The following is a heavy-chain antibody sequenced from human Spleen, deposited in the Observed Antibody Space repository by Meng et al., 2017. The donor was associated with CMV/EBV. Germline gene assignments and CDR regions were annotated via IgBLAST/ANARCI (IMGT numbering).Heavy chain of an antibody. V-gene: IGHV1-69*04. CDR1: GDTFNTFT. D-gene: IGHD1-26*01. J-gene: IGHJ5*02. CDR3: ARDGLPLKWEPGDWFDP. CDR2: ILPTLDLT. Sequence: SVKVSCKASGDTFNTFTIDWVRQAPGQGLEWMGRILPTLDLTDYAQKFQGRVTVTADKSTTTAYLELSSLKSDDTAVYYCARDGLPLKWEPGDWFDPWGQGTLVTVSS.